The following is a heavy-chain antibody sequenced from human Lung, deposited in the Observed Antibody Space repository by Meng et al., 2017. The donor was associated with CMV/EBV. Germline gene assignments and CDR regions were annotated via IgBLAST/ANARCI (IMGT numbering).Heavy chain of an antibody. V-gene: IGHV1-3*01. Sequence: QVQLVQSGAEVKKPXXSAKVSCKGSGYTFISYATHWVRQAPGQSPEWMGWINAGNGNTKYSQRFKGRVTITRDTSASTAYMELSSLRSEDTTVYYCARAGYDSSGYYPQPFDYWGQGPLVTVSS. D-gene: IGHD3-22*01. CDR2: INAGNGNT. J-gene: IGHJ4*02. CDR3: ARAGYDSSGYYPQPFDY. CDR1: GYTFISYA.